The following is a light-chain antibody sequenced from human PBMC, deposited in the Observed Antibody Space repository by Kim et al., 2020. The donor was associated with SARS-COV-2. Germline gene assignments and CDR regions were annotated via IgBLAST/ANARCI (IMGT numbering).Light chain of an antibody. CDR3: QKCDSAPWT. J-gene: IGKJ1*01. CDR1: QDISNY. CDR2: AAS. V-gene: IGKV1-27*01. Sequence: ASVGDRVTISCLASQDISNYFAWFQLKPGKAPKLLIYAASALQPGVPSRFSGSGSGTDFTLTVTSLQPEDVATYYCQKCDSAPWTFGQGTKVDIK.